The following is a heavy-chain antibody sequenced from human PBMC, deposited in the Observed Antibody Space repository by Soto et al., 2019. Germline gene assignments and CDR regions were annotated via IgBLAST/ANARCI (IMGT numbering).Heavy chain of an antibody. J-gene: IGHJ4*02. CDR2: IYYSGST. D-gene: IGHD3-22*01. CDR3: ARRATYYYDSSGSPWVFDY. Sequence: SETLSLTCTVSGGSVSSGSYYWSWIRQPPGKGLEWIGYIYYSGSTNYNPSLKSRVTISVDTSKNQFSLKLSSVTAADTAVYYCARRATYYYDSSGSPWVFDYWGQGTLGTVSS. CDR1: GGSVSSGSYY. V-gene: IGHV4-61*01.